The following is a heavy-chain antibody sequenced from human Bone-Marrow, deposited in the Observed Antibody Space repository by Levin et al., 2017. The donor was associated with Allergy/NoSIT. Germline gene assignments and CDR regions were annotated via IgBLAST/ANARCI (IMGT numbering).Heavy chain of an antibody. V-gene: IGHV3-21*01. CDR2: ISSSGSYI. Sequence: KAGGSLRLSCVASGFTFSSHSMNWVRQVPGKGPEWVSSISSSGSYIYQADSVMGRFTTSRDNPKNSLYLEMSSLRAEDTAVYYCARDADTYCSSSSCRRPFDPWGQGTLVTVSS. CDR1: GFTFSSHS. J-gene: IGHJ5*02. CDR3: ARDADTYCSSSSCRRPFDP. D-gene: IGHD2-2*01.